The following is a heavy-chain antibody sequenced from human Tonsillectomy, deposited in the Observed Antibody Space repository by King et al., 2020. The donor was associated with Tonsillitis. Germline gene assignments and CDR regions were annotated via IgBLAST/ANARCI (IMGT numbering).Heavy chain of an antibody. J-gene: IGHJ5*02. CDR1: GFTFSSYW. CDR3: ARGALGVYYDRNWFDP. D-gene: IGHD3-22*01. V-gene: IGHV3-74*01. CDR2: INSDGSST. Sequence: VQLVESGGGLVQPGGSLRLSCAASGFTFSSYWMHWVRQAPGKGLVWVSRINSDGSSTSYADSVKGRFTISRDNAKNTLYLQMNSLRAEDTAVYYCARGALGVYYDRNWFDPWGQATLVTVSS.